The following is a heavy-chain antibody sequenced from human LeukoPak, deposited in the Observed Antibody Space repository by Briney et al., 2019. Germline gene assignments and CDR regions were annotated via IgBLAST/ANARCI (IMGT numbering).Heavy chain of an antibody. CDR1: GGSISSYY. V-gene: IGHV4-4*07. J-gene: IGHJ5*02. Sequence: SETLSLTCTVSGGSISSYYWSWIRQPAGKGLEWIGRIYTSGSTNYNPSLKSRVTMSVDTSKNQFSLKLSSVTAADTAVYYCARERGVPAAIPGWFDPWGQGTLVTVSS. CDR2: IYTSGST. CDR3: ARERGVPAAIPGWFDP. D-gene: IGHD2-2*01.